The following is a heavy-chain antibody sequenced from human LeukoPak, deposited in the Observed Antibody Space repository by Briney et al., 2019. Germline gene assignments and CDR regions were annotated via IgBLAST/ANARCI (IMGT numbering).Heavy chain of an antibody. V-gene: IGHV3-23*01. CDR3: AKTRNGYTTEYLQH. CDR1: GFTFSSYA. CDR2: ISSPGGNT. Sequence: GGSLRLSCAASGFTFSSYAMSWVRQAPGKGLEWVSSISSPGGNTYYADSVKGRFTISRDISKNLVYLQMNSLRAGDTAVYYCAKTRNGYTTEYLQHWGQGTLVIVSS. J-gene: IGHJ1*01. D-gene: IGHD5-12*01.